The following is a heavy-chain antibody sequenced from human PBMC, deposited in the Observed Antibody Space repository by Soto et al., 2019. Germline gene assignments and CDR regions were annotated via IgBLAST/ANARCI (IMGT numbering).Heavy chain of an antibody. D-gene: IGHD3-16*01. J-gene: IGHJ6*01. CDR3: AKVMVSFGGTRYGLDV. Sequence: GGSLRLSCAASGFTFSSYGIHWVRQPPGKGLEWVAFISYDGDNNNYADSVKGRFSISRDNPKNTLFLQMNSLRAEDTAVYYCAKVMVSFGGTRYGLDVWGQGTTVTVSS. V-gene: IGHV3-30*18. CDR1: GFTFSSYG. CDR2: ISYDGDNN.